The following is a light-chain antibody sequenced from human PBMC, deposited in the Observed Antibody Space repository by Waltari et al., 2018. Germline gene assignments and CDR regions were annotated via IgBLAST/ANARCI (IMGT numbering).Light chain of an antibody. J-gene: IGLJ7*01. CDR3: GTWDSSLSGAV. CDR1: SSNIGNNY. Sequence: QSVLTQPPSVSAAPGQRVTISCSGGSSNIGNNYVSWYRQFPGKAPKLLIYEDKGRPSGVPGRFSGSKSGTSATLDITGLQAGDEADYYCGTWDSSLSGAVFGGGTHLTVL. CDR2: EDK. V-gene: IGLV1-51*02.